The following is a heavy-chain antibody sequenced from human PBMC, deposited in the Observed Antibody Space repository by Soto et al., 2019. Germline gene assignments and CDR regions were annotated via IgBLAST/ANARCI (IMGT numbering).Heavy chain of an antibody. CDR3: ARSGCSGGSCYSYYFDY. J-gene: IGHJ4*02. Sequence: QVQLVQSRAEVKKPGASVKVSCKASRYTFTSYGICWVRQAPGQGHEWMGWISAYNGNTNYAQKLQGRVTMTTDTSTSTAYMELRSLRSDDTAVYYCARSGCSGGSCYSYYFDYWGQGTLVTVSS. CDR2: ISAYNGNT. CDR1: RYTFTSYG. D-gene: IGHD2-15*01. V-gene: IGHV1-18*01.